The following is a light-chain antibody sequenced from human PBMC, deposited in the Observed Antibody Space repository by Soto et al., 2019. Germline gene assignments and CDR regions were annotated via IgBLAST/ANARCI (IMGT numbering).Light chain of an antibody. CDR1: QSISSN. V-gene: IGKV3-15*01. CDR3: QQYNNWPPLT. Sequence: EIVMTQSPATLSVSPGERATLFCRASQSISSNLAWYQQKAGQAPRLLIYGTSTRATGIAARFSGSGSGTEFTLTISSLQSEDFGIYYCQQYNNWPPLTLGGGTKVEIK. CDR2: GTS. J-gene: IGKJ4*01.